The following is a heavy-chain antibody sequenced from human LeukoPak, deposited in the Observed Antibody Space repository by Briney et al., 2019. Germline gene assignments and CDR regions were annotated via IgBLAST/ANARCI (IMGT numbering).Heavy chain of an antibody. Sequence: PGGSLRLSCAASGFTFSSYGMSWVRQAPGKGLEWVAVISNDGSNKYYADSVKGRFTISSDNSKNTLFLQMNSLRAEDTAVYYCTRDPGTTMSYYFDYWGQGTLVTVSS. CDR3: TRDPGTTMSYYFDY. V-gene: IGHV3-30*03. CDR2: ISNDGSNK. CDR1: GFTFSSYG. D-gene: IGHD1-1*01. J-gene: IGHJ4*02.